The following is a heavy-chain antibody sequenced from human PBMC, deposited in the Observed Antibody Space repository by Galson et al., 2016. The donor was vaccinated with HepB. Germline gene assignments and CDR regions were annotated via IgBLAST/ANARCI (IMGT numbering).Heavy chain of an antibody. CDR2: VYYSGSA. D-gene: IGHD7-27*01. CDR1: GGSMTSYY. V-gene: IGHV4-59*01. Sequence: ETLSLTCTVSGGSMTSYYWSRIRQPPGRGLEWIGYVYYSGSATYNHSLKSRVTISVDISKSHFSLNLSSVTAADTAMYYCAKVTGDGWFDPWGQGTLVTVSS. J-gene: IGHJ5*02. CDR3: AKVTGDGWFDP.